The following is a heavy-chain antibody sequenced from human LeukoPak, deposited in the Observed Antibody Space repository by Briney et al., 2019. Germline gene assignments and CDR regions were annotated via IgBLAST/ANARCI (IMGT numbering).Heavy chain of an antibody. V-gene: IGHV4-31*03. CDR3: ARERAYYYDSSGYYWGGFDP. J-gene: IGHJ5*02. CDR2: IYYSGST. CDR1: GGSISSGGYY. D-gene: IGHD3-22*01. Sequence: PSQTLSLTCTVSGGSISSGGYYWSWIRQHPGKGLEWIGYIYYSGSTYYNPSLKSRVTISVDTSKNQFSLKLSSMTAADTAVYYCARERAYYYDSSGYYWGGFDPWGQGTLVTVSS.